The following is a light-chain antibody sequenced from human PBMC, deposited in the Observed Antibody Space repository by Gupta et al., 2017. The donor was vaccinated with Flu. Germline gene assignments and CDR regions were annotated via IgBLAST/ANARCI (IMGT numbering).Light chain of an antibody. CDR2: GVT. Sequence: QSALTQPAPVSGSPGQPITISCTGTSSDIGSYNYVSWYQQPPGPAPNLLIYGVTNRPAGVSNRFAASKAGDTAFPTISGLQAEDGADYYCGSCISSSTLVFGGGTKLTVL. CDR1: SSDIGSYNY. J-gene: IGLJ2*01. CDR3: GSCISSSTLV. V-gene: IGLV2-14*01.